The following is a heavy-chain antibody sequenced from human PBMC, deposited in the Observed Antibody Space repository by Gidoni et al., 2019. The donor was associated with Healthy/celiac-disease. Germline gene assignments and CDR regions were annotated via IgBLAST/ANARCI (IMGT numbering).Heavy chain of an antibody. CDR2: INPNRGGT. CDR3: ARGEGYGAGGGMDV. Sequence: QVQLVQSGAEVKKPGASVKVSCKASGYTFTGYYMHWVRQAPGQGLEWMGWINPNRGGTNYAQKFQGRFTMPRDTSISTAYMELSRLRSDDTAVYYCARGEGYGAGGGMDVWGQGTTVTVSS. D-gene: IGHD4-17*01. CDR1: GYTFTGYY. V-gene: IGHV1-2*02. J-gene: IGHJ6*02.